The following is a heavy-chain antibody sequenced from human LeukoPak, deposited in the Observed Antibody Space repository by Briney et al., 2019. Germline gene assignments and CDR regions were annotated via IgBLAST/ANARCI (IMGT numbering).Heavy chain of an antibody. CDR1: GFTFSSYN. J-gene: IGHJ4*02. V-gene: IGHV3-21*01. CDR2: ISSSSSYI. D-gene: IGHD2-15*01. Sequence: GGSLRLSCAASGFTFSSYNINWVRQAPGKGLEWVSSISSSSSYIYYADSVKGRFTISRDNAKNSLYLQMNSLRAEDTAVYYCARDLGGYCSGGSCSNFDYWGQGTLVTVSS. CDR3: ARDLGGYCSGGSCSNFDY.